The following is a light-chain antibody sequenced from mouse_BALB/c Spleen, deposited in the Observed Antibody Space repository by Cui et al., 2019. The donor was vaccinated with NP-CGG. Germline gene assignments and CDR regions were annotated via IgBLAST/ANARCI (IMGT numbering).Light chain of an antibody. CDR1: TGAVTTSNY. CDR2: GTN. CDR3: ALWYSNHWV. Sequence: PVVTHSSALTTSPGETVTLTCRSNTGAVTTSNYANWVQEKPDHLFTGLIGGTNNRAPGVPARFSGSLIGDKAALTITGAQTEDEAIYFCALWYSNHWVFGGGTKLTVL. V-gene: IGLV1*01. J-gene: IGLJ1*01.